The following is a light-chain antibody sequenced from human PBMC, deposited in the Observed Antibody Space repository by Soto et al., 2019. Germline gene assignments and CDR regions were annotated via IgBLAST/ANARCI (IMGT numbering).Light chain of an antibody. CDR2: EVS. V-gene: IGLV2-14*01. J-gene: IGLJ1*01. CDR3: SSYTSGSNPYV. Sequence: QSALTQPASVSGSLGQSITISCTGTSXDVGGYNYVSWYQLHPGKAPKLMIYEVSNRPSGVSNRFSGSKSGNTASLTISGLQAEDEADYYCSSYTSGSNPYVFGTGTKVTVL. CDR1: SXDVGGYNY.